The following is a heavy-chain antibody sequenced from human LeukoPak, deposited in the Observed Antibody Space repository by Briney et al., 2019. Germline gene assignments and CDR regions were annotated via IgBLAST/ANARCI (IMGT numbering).Heavy chain of an antibody. J-gene: IGHJ4*02. V-gene: IGHV4-59*08. D-gene: IGHD6-19*01. Sequence: SETLSLTCTVSVGPISSYYWSWIRQPPGKELEWIGYIYYSGSTNYNPSLKSRVTISLETSKKQFSLKLISVTAADTAVYYCARGYSSTSGRPDYWGQGTLVTVSS. CDR1: VGPISSYY. CDR2: IYYSGST. CDR3: ARGYSSTSGRPDY.